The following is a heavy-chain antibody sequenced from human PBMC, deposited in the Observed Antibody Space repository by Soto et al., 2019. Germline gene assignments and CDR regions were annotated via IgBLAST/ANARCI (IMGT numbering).Heavy chain of an antibody. D-gene: IGHD6-6*01. J-gene: IGHJ4*02. CDR1: GFNSSYTA. CDR2: ISGSGDKT. Sequence: PGGSLRLSCVASGFNSSYTAMSWVRQAPGKGLQWVSTISGSGDKTYYADSVKGRFTISSDRSKNTLYLQMDSLRADDTAVYYCVRLPGGSAPRPDYWGQGTMVTVSS. CDR3: VRLPGGSAPRPDY. V-gene: IGHV3-23*01.